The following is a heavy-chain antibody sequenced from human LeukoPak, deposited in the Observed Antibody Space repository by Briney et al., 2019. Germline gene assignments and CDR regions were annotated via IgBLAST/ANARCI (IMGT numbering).Heavy chain of an antibody. V-gene: IGHV3-23*01. J-gene: IGHJ5*02. Sequence: GGSLRLSCAVSGFTFSHYAMSWVRQAPGTGLEWVGSLTDSGDATYYADSVKGRLTISRDNSNSTLYLHISGLRDEDTAVYYCARGYSHNSGGWLDRWRQGTLVTVSS. CDR3: ARGYSHNSGGWLDR. D-gene: IGHD5-12*01. CDR1: GFTFSHYA. CDR2: LTDSGDAT.